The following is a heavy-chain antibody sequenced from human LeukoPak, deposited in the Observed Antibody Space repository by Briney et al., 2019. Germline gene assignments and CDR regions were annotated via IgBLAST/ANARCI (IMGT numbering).Heavy chain of an antibody. CDR1: GFTFSSYG. CDR2: IRYDGSNK. CDR3: AKDRLRAAAIPRL. Sequence: GGPLRLSCAASGFTFSSYGRRWVRQAPGKGLEWVAFIRYDGSNKYYADSVKGRFTISRDNSKNTPYLQMNNLRAEDTAVHYCAKDRLRAAAIPRLGGQGTMDTVSS. J-gene: IGHJ3*01. D-gene: IGHD6-13*01. V-gene: IGHV3-30*02.